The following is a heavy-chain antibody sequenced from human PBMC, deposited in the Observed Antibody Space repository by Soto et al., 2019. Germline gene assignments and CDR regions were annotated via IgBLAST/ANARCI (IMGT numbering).Heavy chain of an antibody. J-gene: IGHJ4*02. CDR2: IDPSDSQT. CDR3: ARQIYDSDTGPNFQYYFDS. Sequence: HGESLKLSCTGSCYRFAGYWITWVRPPPGKGLEWMGRIDPSDSQTYYSPSFRGHVTISVTKSITTVFLQWSSLRASDTAMYYCARQIYDSDTGPNFQYYFDSWGQGTPVTVSA. CDR1: CYRFAGYW. D-gene: IGHD3-22*01. V-gene: IGHV5-10-1*01.